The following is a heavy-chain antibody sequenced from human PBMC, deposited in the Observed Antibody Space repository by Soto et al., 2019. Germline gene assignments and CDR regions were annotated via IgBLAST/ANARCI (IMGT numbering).Heavy chain of an antibody. D-gene: IGHD3-22*01. J-gene: IGHJ4*02. V-gene: IGHV4-59*01. CDR1: GGSITDYY. Sequence: SETQSLTCTVSGGSITDYYWSWIRQSPGKGLDWIGYIYYTGTTKYNPSLKSRVTISVDTSKNQFSLQLSSVTAADTDLYYCASAGGIYYDSSGFLHYWGQGALVTVS. CDR3: ASAGGIYYDSSGFLHY. CDR2: IYYTGTT.